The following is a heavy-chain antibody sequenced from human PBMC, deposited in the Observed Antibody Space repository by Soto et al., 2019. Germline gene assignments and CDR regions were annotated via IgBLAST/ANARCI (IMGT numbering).Heavy chain of an antibody. V-gene: IGHV1-69*13. CDR2: IIPIFGTA. CDR3: ASSYSSWAGAPGAFDI. J-gene: IGHJ3*02. Sequence: AASVKVSCKASGGTFSSYAISWVRQAPGQGLEWMGGIIPIFGTANYAQKFQGRVTITADESTSTAYMELSSLRSEDTAVYYCASSYSSWAGAPGAFDIWGQGTMVTVSS. D-gene: IGHD6-6*01. CDR1: GGTFSSYA.